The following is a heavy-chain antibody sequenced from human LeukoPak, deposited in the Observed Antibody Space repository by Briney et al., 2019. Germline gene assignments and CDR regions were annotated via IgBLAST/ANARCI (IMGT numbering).Heavy chain of an antibody. J-gene: IGHJ5*02. D-gene: IGHD6-13*01. CDR3: VRDALPLA. CDR1: GFTFSSYA. CDR2: ISGSGGST. Sequence: AGSLTLSCAVSGFTFSSYAMSWVRQAPGKGLEWVSAISGSGGSTYYAGSVKGRFTISRDNAKNTVYLQMNGLGAEDTAGYYCVRDALPLAWGPGTLVTVSS. V-gene: IGHV3-23*01.